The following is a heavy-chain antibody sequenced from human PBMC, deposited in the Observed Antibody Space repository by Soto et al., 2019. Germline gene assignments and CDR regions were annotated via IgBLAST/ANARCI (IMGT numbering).Heavy chain of an antibody. CDR1: GFTVSSNY. CDR3: ARDLSARGVYFDY. V-gene: IGHV3-53*01. D-gene: IGHD3-10*01. CDR2: IYSGDNT. Sequence: EVQLVESGGGLIQPGGSLRLSCAASGFTVSSNYMSWVRQAPGKGLEWVSLIYSGDNTYYADSVKGRFTISGDNSKNTLYLQMNSLRAEDTAVYYCARDLSARGVYFDYWGQGTLVTVSS. J-gene: IGHJ4*02.